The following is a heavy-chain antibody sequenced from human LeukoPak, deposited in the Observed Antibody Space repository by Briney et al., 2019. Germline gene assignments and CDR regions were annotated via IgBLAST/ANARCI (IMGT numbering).Heavy chain of an antibody. D-gene: IGHD3-10*01. CDR2: IYYSGST. CDR1: GGSISSSSYY. J-gene: IGHJ4*02. Sequence: SETLSLTCTVSGGSISSSSYYWGWIRQPPGKGLEWIGSIYYSGSTYYNPSLKSRVTISVDTSKNQFSLKLSSVTAADTAVYYCARGSRGFDYWGQGTLVTVSS. V-gene: IGHV4-39*07. CDR3: ARGSRGFDY.